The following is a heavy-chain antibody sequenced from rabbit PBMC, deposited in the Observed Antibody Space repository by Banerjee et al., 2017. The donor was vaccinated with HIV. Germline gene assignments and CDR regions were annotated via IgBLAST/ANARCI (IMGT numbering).Heavy chain of an antibody. CDR2: IATGSGNT. CDR3: AREESDGGGHLKL. D-gene: IGHD2-1*01. CDR1: GFTLSGYW. Sequence: QSLEESGGVLVKPGASLTLTCTASGFTLSGYWMSWVRQAPGKGLEWIGCIATGSGNTYYASWAKGRFTISKTSSTTVTLQMTSLTAADTATYFCAREESDGGGHLKLWGPGTLVTVS. J-gene: IGHJ6*01. V-gene: IGHV1S40*01.